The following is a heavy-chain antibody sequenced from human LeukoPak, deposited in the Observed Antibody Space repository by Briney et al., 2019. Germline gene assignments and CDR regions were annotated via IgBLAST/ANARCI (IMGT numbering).Heavy chain of an antibody. Sequence: GGSLRLSCAASGFTFSRSWMSWVRQAPGKGLEWVANIKQDGSEKYYVDSVKGRFTISRGNAKNSLYLQMNSLRAEDTAVYYCARDFRGRTGGLRMDVWGQGTTVTVSS. J-gene: IGHJ6*02. V-gene: IGHV3-7*05. CDR3: ARDFRGRTGGLRMDV. CDR2: IKQDGSEK. CDR1: GFTFSRSW. D-gene: IGHD3-16*01.